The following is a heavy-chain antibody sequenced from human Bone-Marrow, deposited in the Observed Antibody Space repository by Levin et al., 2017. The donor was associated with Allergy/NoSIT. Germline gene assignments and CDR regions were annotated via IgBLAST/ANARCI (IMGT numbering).Heavy chain of an antibody. CDR1: GGTFSSYT. CDR2: IIPILGIA. J-gene: IGHJ6*02. Sequence: KISCKASGGTFSSYTISWVRQAPGQGLEWMGRIIPILGIANYAQKFQGRVTITADKSTSTAYMELSSLRSEDTAVYYCARRGGGGYSGYDKDDYYGMDVWGQGTTVTVSS. CDR3: ARRGGGGYSGYDKDDYYGMDV. V-gene: IGHV1-69*02. D-gene: IGHD5-12*01.